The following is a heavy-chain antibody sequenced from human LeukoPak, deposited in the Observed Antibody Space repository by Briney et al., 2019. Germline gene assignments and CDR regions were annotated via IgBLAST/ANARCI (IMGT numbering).Heavy chain of an antibody. Sequence: GGSLRLSCAASGFTFSSYSMNWVRQAPGKGLEWVSSISSSSSYIYYADSVKGRFTISRDNSKNTLYLQMNSLRAEDTAVYYCAKDQVVDYWGQGTLVTVSS. CDR2: ISSSSSYI. V-gene: IGHV3-21*04. CDR3: AKDQVVDY. D-gene: IGHD3-22*01. J-gene: IGHJ4*02. CDR1: GFTFSSYS.